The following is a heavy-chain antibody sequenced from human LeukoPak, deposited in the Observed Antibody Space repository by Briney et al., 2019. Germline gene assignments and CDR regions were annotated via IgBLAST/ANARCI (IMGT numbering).Heavy chain of an antibody. J-gene: IGHJ4*02. D-gene: IGHD3-22*01. CDR2: INHSGST. CDR1: GGSFSGYY. Sequence: PSETLSLTCAVYGGSFSGYYRSWIRQPPGKGLEWIGEINHSGSTNYNPSLKSRVTISVDTSKNQFSLKLSSVTAADTAVYYCATSDYYDSSGYIWWGQGTLVTVSS. CDR3: ATSDYYDSSGYIW. V-gene: IGHV4-34*01.